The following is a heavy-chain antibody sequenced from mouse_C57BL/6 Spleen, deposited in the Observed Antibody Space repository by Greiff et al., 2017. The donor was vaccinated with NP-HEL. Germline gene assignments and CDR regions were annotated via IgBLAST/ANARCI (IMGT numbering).Heavy chain of an antibody. CDR1: GYAFSSSW. J-gene: IGHJ1*03. V-gene: IGHV1-82*01. D-gene: IGHD1-1*01. Sequence: QVQLQQSGPELVKPGASVKISCKASGYAFSSSWMNWVKQSPGKGLEWIGRIYPGDGDTNYNGKFKGKATLTADKSSSTAYMQLSSLTSEDSAVYFCASPPYYGSSDVWGTGTTVTVSS. CDR3: ASPPYYGSSDV. CDR2: IYPGDGDT.